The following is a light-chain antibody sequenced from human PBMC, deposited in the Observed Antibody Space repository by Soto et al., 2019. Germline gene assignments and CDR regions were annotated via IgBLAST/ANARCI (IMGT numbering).Light chain of an antibody. V-gene: IGLV4-69*01. CDR1: SGHSSYS. CDR2: INSDGSH. J-gene: IGLJ2*01. Sequence: QSVLTQSPSASASLGASVNLTCTLSSGHSSYSIAWHQQQPEKGPRYLMKINSDGSHSKGDGIPDRVSGSSAGAERDLTFSGMQSAEVADYYCHTWGTGTLVLDGGNMLNVL. CDR3: HTWGTGTLV.